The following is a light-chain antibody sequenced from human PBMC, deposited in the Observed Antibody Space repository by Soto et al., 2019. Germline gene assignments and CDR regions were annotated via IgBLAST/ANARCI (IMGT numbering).Light chain of an antibody. CDR1: SSDVGGYNY. V-gene: IGLV2-14*01. J-gene: IGLJ1*01. CDR2: DVT. Sequence: QCVLTQPASVSASPGQSITISCTGTSSDVGGYNYVAWYQQHPDKAPKLLIYDVTNRPSGVSIRFSGSKSGDTASLTISGLLPEDEADYYCTSYTSIYTYVFGTGTKVTVL. CDR3: TSYTSIYTYV.